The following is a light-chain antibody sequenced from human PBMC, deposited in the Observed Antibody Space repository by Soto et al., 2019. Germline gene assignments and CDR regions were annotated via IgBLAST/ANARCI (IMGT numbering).Light chain of an antibody. CDR1: QSVSSSY. CDR3: QQYGSSPYT. J-gene: IGKJ2*01. CDR2: VAS. Sequence: EIVLTQSPGTLSLSPGERATLSCRASQSVSSSYLAWYQQKPGQAPRLLIYVASSRATGIPDRFSGSGSGTDFTLTISSLQPEDFAVYYCQQYGSSPYTFGQGTKVEIK. V-gene: IGKV3-20*01.